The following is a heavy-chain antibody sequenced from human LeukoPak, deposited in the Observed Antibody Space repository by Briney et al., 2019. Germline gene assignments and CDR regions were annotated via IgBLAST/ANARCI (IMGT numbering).Heavy chain of an antibody. CDR2: ISSSGSII. CDR1: GFTFSDYY. Sequence: GGSLRLSCAASGFTFSDYYMSWIRQAPGKGLEWVSYISSSGSIIYYADSVKGRFTISRDNAKNSLYLQMNSLRAEDTAGYYCXXXXXXXXXXXXXYNWFDPWGQGTLVTVSS. CDR3: XXXXXXXXXXXXXYNWFDP. J-gene: IGHJ5*02. V-gene: IGHV3-11*01.